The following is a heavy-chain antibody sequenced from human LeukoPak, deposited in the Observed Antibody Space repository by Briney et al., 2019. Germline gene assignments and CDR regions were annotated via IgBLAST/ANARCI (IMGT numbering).Heavy chain of an antibody. CDR1: GFTLSNFG. Sequence: QSGGSLRLSCAASGFTLSNFGMHRVRQAPGKGLEWVAFVRPDGSSNYYADSVKGRFTISRDISKNTLSLQMNSLRAEDTAFYYCAKDQAGTWGLDYWGQGTLVTVSS. D-gene: IGHD3-10*01. CDR2: VRPDGSSN. J-gene: IGHJ4*02. V-gene: IGHV3-30*02. CDR3: AKDQAGTWGLDY.